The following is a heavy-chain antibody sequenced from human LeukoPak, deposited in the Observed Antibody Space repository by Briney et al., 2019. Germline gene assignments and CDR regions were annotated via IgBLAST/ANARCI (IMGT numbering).Heavy chain of an antibody. CDR2: FDPEDGET. D-gene: IGHD3-10*01. CDR3: ATTYYYGSGSYLYPYYFDY. CDR1: GYTLTELS. J-gene: IGHJ4*02. Sequence: ASVKVSCKVSGYTLTELSMHWVRQAPGKGLEWMGGFDPEDGETIYAQKFQGRVTMTEDTSTDTAYMELSSLRSEDTAVYYCATTYYYGSGSYLYPYYFDYWGQGTLVTVSS. V-gene: IGHV1-24*01.